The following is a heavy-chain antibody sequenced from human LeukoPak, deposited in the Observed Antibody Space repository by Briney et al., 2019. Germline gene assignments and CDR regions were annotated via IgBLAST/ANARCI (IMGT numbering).Heavy chain of an antibody. CDR1: GFTFSSYA. V-gene: IGHV3-23*01. CDR3: ARDRGGADDFWSGYYTGCFDY. J-gene: IGHJ4*02. D-gene: IGHD3-3*01. Sequence: GGPLRLSCAASGFTFSSYAMSWVRQAPGKGLEWVSAISGSGGSTYYADSVKGRFTISRDNSKNTLYLQMNSRRAEDTAVYYCARDRGGADDFWSGYYTGCFDYWGQGALVTVSS. CDR2: ISGSGGST.